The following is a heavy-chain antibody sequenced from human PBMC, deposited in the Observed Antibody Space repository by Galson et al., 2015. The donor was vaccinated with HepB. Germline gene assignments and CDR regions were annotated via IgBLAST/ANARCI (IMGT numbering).Heavy chain of an antibody. J-gene: IGHJ5*02. CDR1: GYTFTGYY. CDR3: ARARSGGENWFDP. Sequence: SVKVSCKASGYTFTGYYMHWVRQAPGQGLEWMGRINPNRGGTNYAQKFQGRVTMTRDTSISTAYMELSRLRSDDTAVYYCARARSGGENWFDPWGQGTLVTVSS. D-gene: IGHD2-21*01. CDR2: INPNRGGT. V-gene: IGHV1-2*06.